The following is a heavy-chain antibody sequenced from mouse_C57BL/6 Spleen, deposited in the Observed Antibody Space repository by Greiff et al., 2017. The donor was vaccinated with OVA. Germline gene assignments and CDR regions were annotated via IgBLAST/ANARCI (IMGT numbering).Heavy chain of an antibody. J-gene: IGHJ3*01. Sequence: VQLQQPGAELVMPGASVKLSCKASGYTFTSYWMHWVKQRPGQGLEWIGEIDPSDSYTNYNQKFKGKSTLTVDKSSSTAYMQLSSLTSEDSAVYYCARGRDYRSWFAYWGQGTLVTVSA. CDR3: ARGRDYRSWFAY. V-gene: IGHV1-69*01. CDR1: GYTFTSYW. D-gene: IGHD2-14*01. CDR2: IDPSDSYT.